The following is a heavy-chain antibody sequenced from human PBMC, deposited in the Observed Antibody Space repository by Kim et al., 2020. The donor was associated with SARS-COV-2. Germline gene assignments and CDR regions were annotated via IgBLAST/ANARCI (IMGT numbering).Heavy chain of an antibody. Sequence: SETLSLTCTVSGGSISSYYWSWIRQPPGKGLEWIGYIYYSGSTNYNPSLKSRVTISVDTSKNQFSLKLSSVTAADTAVYYCARRVSWGRWLQSDYFDYWGQGTLVTVSS. CDR3: ARRVSWGRWLQSDYFDY. CDR1: GGSISSYY. V-gene: IGHV4-59*13. D-gene: IGHD5-12*01. CDR2: IYYSGST. J-gene: IGHJ4*02.